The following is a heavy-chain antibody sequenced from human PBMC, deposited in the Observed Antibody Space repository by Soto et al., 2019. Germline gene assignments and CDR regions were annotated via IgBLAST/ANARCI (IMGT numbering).Heavy chain of an antibody. V-gene: IGHV1-69*13. CDR3: ARAGLSRSLPTTVTTKFDP. J-gene: IGHJ5*02. CDR2: IIPIFGTA. CDR1: GGTFSSYA. D-gene: IGHD4-17*01. Sequence: ASVKVSCKASGGTFSSYAISWVRQAPGQGLEWMGGIIPIFGTANYAQKFQGRVTITADESTSTAYMELSSLRSEDTAVYYCARAGLSRSLPTTVTTKFDPWGQGTLVTVSS.